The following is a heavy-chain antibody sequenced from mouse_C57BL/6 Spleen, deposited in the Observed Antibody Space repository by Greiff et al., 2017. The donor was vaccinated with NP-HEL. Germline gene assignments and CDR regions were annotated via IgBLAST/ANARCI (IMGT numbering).Heavy chain of an antibody. CDR3: ARDGYDVRFAY. CDR1: GYTFTDYN. D-gene: IGHD2-2*01. CDR2: INPNNGGT. J-gene: IGHJ3*01. V-gene: IGHV1-18*01. Sequence: EVQLQQSGPELVKPGASVKIPCKASGYTFTDYNMDWVKQSHGKSLEWIGDINPNNGGTIYNQKFKGKATLTVDKSSSTAYMELRSLTSEDTAVYYCARDGYDVRFAYWGQGTLVTVSA.